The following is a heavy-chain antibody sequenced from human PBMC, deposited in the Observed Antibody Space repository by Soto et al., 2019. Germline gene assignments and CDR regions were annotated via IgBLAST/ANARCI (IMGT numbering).Heavy chain of an antibody. CDR3: NTFGWRGTTAYGMDV. CDR2: KWYDGSNK. J-gene: IGHJ6*02. Sequence: LRLSCAASGFTFSSYGMHWVRQAPGKGLEWVAVKWYDGSNKYYADSVKGRFTISRDNSKNTLYLQMNSLRAEDTAVYYCNTFGWRGTTAYGMDVWGQGTTVTVSS. V-gene: IGHV3-33*01. D-gene: IGHD1-1*01. CDR1: GFTFSSYG.